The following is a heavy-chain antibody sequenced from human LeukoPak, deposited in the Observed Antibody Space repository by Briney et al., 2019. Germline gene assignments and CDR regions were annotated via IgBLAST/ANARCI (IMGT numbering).Heavy chain of an antibody. V-gene: IGHV3-9*01. CDR1: GPIFDDYA. Sequence: GGSLRLSCAASGPIFDDYAMPWVRQAPGKGLEWVSGISWNSGSIGYADSVKGRFTISRDNAKNSLYLQMNSLRAEDTALYYCAKDMSYSSSSVDYWGQGTLVTVSS. D-gene: IGHD6-6*01. J-gene: IGHJ4*02. CDR3: AKDMSYSSSSVDY. CDR2: ISWNSGSI.